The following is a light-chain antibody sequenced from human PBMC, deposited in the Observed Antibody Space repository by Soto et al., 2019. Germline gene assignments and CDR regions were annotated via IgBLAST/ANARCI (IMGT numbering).Light chain of an antibody. CDR1: SSGVGGYNY. CDR2: DVN. V-gene: IGLV2-11*01. CDR3: CSYAGSYNHYV. J-gene: IGLJ1*01. Sequence: SDLPEPRSVSCSPGQSVTISCNGTSSGVGGYNYASWYQQLPGKAPKLIIHDVNKRPSAVPERFSGSKSGNTASLTSSGLQAEDESDYYCCSYAGSYNHYVCGSGTHVTVL.